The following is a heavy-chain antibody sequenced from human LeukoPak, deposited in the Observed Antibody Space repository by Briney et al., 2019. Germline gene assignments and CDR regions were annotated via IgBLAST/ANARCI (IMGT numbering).Heavy chain of an antibody. CDR2: IYYSGST. D-gene: IGHD3-22*01. V-gene: IGHV4-59*08. CDR1: GGSISSYY. J-gene: IGHJ4*02. CDR3: ARRRSYYYDSSGYYFDY. Sequence: SETLSLTCTVSGGSISSYYWSWIRQPPGKGLEWIGYIYYSGSTNYNPSLKSRVTISVDTSKNQFSLKLSSVTAADTAVYYCARRRSYYYDSSGYYFDYWGQGILVTASS.